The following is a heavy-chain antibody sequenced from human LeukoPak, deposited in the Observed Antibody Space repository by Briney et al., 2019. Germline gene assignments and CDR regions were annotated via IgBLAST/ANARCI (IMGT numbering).Heavy chain of an antibody. CDR2: INPTSTSI. Sequence: GGSLRLSCAASGFTFSDYSINWVRQAPGKGLEWVSSINPTSTSIYYADAVKGRFTISRDNAKSSLYLQMNSLRAEDTARYYCGRLRRNSGRSGYYYFYNYWGQGIQVPVSS. CDR3: GRLRRNSGRSGYYYFYNY. V-gene: IGHV3-21*01. CDR1: GFTFSDYS. J-gene: IGHJ4*02. D-gene: IGHD3-22*01.